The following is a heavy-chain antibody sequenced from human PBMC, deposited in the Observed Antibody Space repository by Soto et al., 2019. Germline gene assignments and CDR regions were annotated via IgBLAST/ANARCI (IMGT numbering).Heavy chain of an antibody. CDR2: INPNSGGT. D-gene: IGHD6-13*01. J-gene: IGHJ4*02. Sequence: QVQLVQSGAEVKKPGASVKVSCKASGYTFTGYYMHWVRQAPGQGLEWMGWINPNSGGTNYAQKFQGWVXXAXDXXISTAYMELSMLRSDDTAVYYCARVAAAGTALFDSWGQGTLVTVSS. CDR3: ARVAAAGTALFDS. CDR1: GYTFTGYY. V-gene: IGHV1-2*04.